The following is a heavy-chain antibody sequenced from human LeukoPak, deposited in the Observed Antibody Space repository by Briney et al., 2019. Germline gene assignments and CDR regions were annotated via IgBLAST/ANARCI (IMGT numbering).Heavy chain of an antibody. J-gene: IGHJ3*02. Sequence: SETLSLTCAVYGGSFSGYYWSWIRQPPGKGLEWIGEINHSGSTNYNPSLKSRVTISVDTSKNQFSLKLSSVTAADTAVYYCARNMVRGVVTSLDAFDIWGQGTMVTVSS. V-gene: IGHV4-34*01. CDR1: GGSFSGYY. D-gene: IGHD3-10*01. CDR2: INHSGST. CDR3: ARNMVRGVVTSLDAFDI.